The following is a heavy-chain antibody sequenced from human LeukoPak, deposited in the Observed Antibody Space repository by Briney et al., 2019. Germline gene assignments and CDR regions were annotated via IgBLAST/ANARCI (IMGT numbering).Heavy chain of an antibody. D-gene: IGHD5-18*01. J-gene: IGHJ2*01. CDR1: GFTISNYA. CDR2: ISYDGSNK. Sequence: PGGSLRLSCAASGFTISNYAIHWVRQAPGKGLEWVAVISYDGSNKYYADSVKDRFTISRDNSKNALYLQMNSLRAEDTAVYYCARARVDIAMFTWLNWYFDLWGRGTLVTVSS. V-gene: IGHV3-30-3*01. CDR3: ARARVDIAMFTWLNWYFDL.